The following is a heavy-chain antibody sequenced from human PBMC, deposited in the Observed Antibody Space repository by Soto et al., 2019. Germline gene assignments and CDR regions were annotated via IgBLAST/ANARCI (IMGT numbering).Heavy chain of an antibody. CDR3: ARVLPYYFDY. Sequence: PGGSLRLSCAASGFTFSGYWMTWVRQAPGKGLEWVATIKQDGSEKYYVDSVKGRSTTSRDNAKNSLYLQMDSLRAEDTAVYYCARVLPYYFDYWGQGTLVTVSS. V-gene: IGHV3-7*01. CDR2: IKQDGSEK. CDR1: GFTFSGYW. J-gene: IGHJ4*02.